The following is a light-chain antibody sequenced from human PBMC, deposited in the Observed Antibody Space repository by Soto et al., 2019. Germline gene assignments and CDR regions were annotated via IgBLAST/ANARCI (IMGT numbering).Light chain of an antibody. V-gene: IGKV3-15*01. CDR2: GAS. CDR3: QQYNNWTLT. Sequence: EIVMTQSPATLSVSPGDGVTLSCRASQSVSRNLAWYQQKPGQAPRLLIYGASTRATGIPARFSGSGSGTEFTLTISSLKSEDVAVYYCQQYNNWTLTFGGGTKVDIK. CDR1: QSVSRN. J-gene: IGKJ4*01.